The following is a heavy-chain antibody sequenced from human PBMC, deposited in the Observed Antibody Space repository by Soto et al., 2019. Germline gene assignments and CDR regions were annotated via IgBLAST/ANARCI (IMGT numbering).Heavy chain of an antibody. CDR3: ARDLILSYQPLVCPAPPGWFDP. CDR1: GYTFTSYG. V-gene: IGHV1-18*04. J-gene: IGHJ5*02. Sequence: ASVKVSCKASGYTFTSYGISWVRQAPGQGLEWMGWISAYNGNTNYAQKLQGRVTMTTDTSTRKAYMELRSLRSDDTAVYYCARDLILSYQPLVCPAPPGWFDPWGQGTLVTVSS. D-gene: IGHD2-2*01. CDR2: ISAYNGNT.